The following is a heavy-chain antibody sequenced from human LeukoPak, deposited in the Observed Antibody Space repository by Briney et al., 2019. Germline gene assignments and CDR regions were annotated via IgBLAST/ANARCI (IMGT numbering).Heavy chain of an antibody. J-gene: IGHJ4*02. CDR3: AQAIGRVVGTFDF. V-gene: IGHV3-21*01. CDR2: ISSSGIYI. Sequence: GGSLRLSCAASGFTFSSYSMNWVRQAPGKGLEWVSSISSSGIYIYYADSVKGRFTISRDNAKNSLYLQMNSLRAEDTGVYYYAQAIGRVVGTFDFWGQGTLVTVSS. D-gene: IGHD2-21*01. CDR1: GFTFSSYS.